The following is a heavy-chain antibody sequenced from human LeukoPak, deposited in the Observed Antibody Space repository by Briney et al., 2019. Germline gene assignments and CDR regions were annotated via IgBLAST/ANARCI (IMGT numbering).Heavy chain of an antibody. D-gene: IGHD3-10*01. Sequence: SDTLSVTCTVSGGSISSYYWSWIRQPAGKGLEWIGRIYTSGSTNYNPSLQSRVTMSVDTSKNQFSLKLSSVTAADTAMYYCARSYGSGTALLYWGRGTLVTVSS. J-gene: IGHJ4*02. CDR2: IYTSGST. CDR1: GGSISSYY. CDR3: ARSYGSGTALLY. V-gene: IGHV4-4*07.